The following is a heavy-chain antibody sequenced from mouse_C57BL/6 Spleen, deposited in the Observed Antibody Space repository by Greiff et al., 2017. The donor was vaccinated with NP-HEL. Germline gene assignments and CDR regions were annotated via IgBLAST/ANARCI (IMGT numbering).Heavy chain of an antibody. CDR1: GFTFSDSW. D-gene: IGHD1-1*01. CDR2: IRNKANNHAS. J-gene: IGHJ3*01. V-gene: IGHV6-6*01. Sequence: EVMLVESGGGLVQPGASMKLSCAASGFTFSDSWMDWVRQSPEKGLEWVAEIRNKANNHASYYAESVKGRFTISRDDSKSSVYLQMNSLRAEDTGIYYFTSTNYYGRDLFAYWGQGTLVTVSA. CDR3: TSTNYYGRDLFAY.